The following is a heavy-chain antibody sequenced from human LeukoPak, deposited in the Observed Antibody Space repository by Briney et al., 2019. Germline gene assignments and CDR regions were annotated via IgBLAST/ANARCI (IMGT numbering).Heavy chain of an antibody. Sequence: ASVKVSCKASGGTFSSYAISWVRQAPGQGLEWMGGIIPIFGTANYAQKFQGRVTITADESTSTAYMELSSLRSEDTAVYYCARDGIAAAVVDYWGQGTLVTVSS. V-gene: IGHV1-69*13. D-gene: IGHD6-13*01. CDR3: ARDGIAAAVVDY. CDR2: IIPIFGTA. CDR1: GGTFSSYA. J-gene: IGHJ4*02.